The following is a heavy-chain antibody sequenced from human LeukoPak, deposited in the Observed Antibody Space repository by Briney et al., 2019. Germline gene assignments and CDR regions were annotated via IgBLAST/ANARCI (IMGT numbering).Heavy chain of an antibody. CDR2: IKGDGSST. J-gene: IGHJ4*02. CDR3: ARDGYSFGHDFDY. D-gene: IGHD5-18*01. CDR1: GFTFSSYW. V-gene: IGHV3-74*01. Sequence: GGSLRLSCAASGFTFSSYWMHWVRHPPGKGLVWVSRIKGDGSSTSYADSVKGRFTISRDNAKNTLYLQMNSLRAEDTAVYYCARDGYSFGHDFDYWGQGTLVTVSS.